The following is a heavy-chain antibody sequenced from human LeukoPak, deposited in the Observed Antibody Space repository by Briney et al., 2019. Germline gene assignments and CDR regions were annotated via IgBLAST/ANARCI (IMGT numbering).Heavy chain of an antibody. J-gene: IGHJ4*02. V-gene: IGHV3-66*01. CDR1: GFTFSSYA. D-gene: IGHD3-22*01. CDR3: ARGGARYDDDSSGYYFDH. CDR2: IYSGGST. Sequence: GGSLRLSCAASGFTFSSYAMSWVRQAPGKGLEWVSVIYSGGSTYYADSVKGRFTITRDNSKNTLYLQMNSLRAEDTAVYYCARGGARYDDDSSGYYFDHWAQGTLVTVSS.